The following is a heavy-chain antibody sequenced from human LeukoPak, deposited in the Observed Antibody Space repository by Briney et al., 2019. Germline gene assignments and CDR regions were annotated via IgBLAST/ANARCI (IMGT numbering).Heavy chain of an antibody. CDR3: AREAPGDYDNFDY. V-gene: IGHV1-3*01. J-gene: IGHJ4*02. CDR2: INAGNGNT. CDR1: GYTFTSYG. D-gene: IGHD4-17*01. Sequence: ASVKVSCKASGYTFTSYGISWVRQAPGQRLEWMGWINAGNGNTKYSQKFQGRVTITRDTSASTAYMELSSLRSEDTAVYYCAREAPGDYDNFDYWGQGTLVTVSS.